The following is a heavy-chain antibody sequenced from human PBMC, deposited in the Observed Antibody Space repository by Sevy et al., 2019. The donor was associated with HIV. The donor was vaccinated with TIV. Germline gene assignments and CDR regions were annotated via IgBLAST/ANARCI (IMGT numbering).Heavy chain of an antibody. V-gene: IGHV4-30-4*01. CDR1: GGSISSGDYY. Sequence: SETLSLTCTVSGGSISSGDYYWSWIRQPPGKGLEWIGYIYYSGSTYYNPSLKSRVTISVDTSKNQFSLKLSSVTAADTAGYYCAREGGSYLRRKYYFDYWGQGTLVTVSS. CDR2: IYYSGST. J-gene: IGHJ4*02. D-gene: IGHD1-26*01. CDR3: AREGGSYLRRKYYFDY.